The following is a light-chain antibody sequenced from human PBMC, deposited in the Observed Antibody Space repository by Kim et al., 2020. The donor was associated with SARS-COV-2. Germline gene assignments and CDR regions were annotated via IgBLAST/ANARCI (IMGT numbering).Light chain of an antibody. CDR1: SSDIGGYDY. CDR2: DVN. V-gene: IGLV2-14*03. J-gene: IGLJ2*01. CDR3: SSFTSSSTLV. Sequence: GQSITISCTGTSSDIGGYDYVSWYQQHPGKAPKLMIYDVNKWPSGVSNRFSGSKSGNTASLTISGLQAEDEADYYCSSFTSSSTLVFGGGTQLTVL.